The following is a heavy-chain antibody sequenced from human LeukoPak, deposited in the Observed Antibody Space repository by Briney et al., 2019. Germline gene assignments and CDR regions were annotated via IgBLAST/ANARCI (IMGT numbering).Heavy chain of an antibody. Sequence: GGSLRLSCAASGFTFSSYSMNWVRQAPGKGLEWVSSISSSSSYIYYADSVKGRFTISRDNAKNSLYLQMNSLRAEDTAVYYCAKDNGIFGMDVWGKGTTVTISS. J-gene: IGHJ6*03. CDR3: AKDNGIFGMDV. CDR2: ISSSSSYI. V-gene: IGHV3-21*01. D-gene: IGHD3-3*02. CDR1: GFTFSSYS.